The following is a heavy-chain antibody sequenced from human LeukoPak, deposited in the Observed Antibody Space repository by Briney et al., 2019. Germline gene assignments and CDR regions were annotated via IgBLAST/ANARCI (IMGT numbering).Heavy chain of an antibody. CDR2: INPNNGGT. J-gene: IGHJ4*02. CDR1: GYTFTGYY. CDR3: TRESGSYHGNDY. Sequence: ASVKVSCKASGYTFTGYYMHWVRQAPGQGLEWMGRINPNNGGTNYAQKFQGRVTMTGDTSISTAYMELSTLRSDDTAVYYCTRESGSYHGNDYWGQGTLVTVSS. D-gene: IGHD1-26*01. V-gene: IGHV1-2*06.